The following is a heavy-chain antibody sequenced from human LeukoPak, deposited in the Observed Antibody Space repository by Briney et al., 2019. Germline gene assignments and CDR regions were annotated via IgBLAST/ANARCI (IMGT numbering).Heavy chain of an antibody. CDR3: AKGSTVTTLFDY. Sequence: GGSLRLPCAASGFTFDDYAMHWVRQAPGKGLEWVSGISWNSGSIGYADSVKGRFTISRDNAKNSLYLQMNSLRAEDTALYYCAKGSTVTTLFDYWGQGTLVTVSS. J-gene: IGHJ4*02. D-gene: IGHD4-17*01. CDR2: ISWNSGSI. V-gene: IGHV3-9*01. CDR1: GFTFDDYA.